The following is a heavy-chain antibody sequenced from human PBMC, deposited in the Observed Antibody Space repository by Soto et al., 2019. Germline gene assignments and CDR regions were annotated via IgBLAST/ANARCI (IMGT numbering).Heavy chain of an antibody. Sequence: GASVKVSCKASGGTFSSYTISWVRQAPGQGLEWMGRIIPILGIANYAQKFQGRVTITADKSTSTAYMELSSLRSEDTAVYYCARARGILTGFNYYFDYWGQGTLVTVSS. D-gene: IGHD3-9*01. J-gene: IGHJ4*02. V-gene: IGHV1-69*02. CDR3: ARARGILTGFNYYFDY. CDR2: IIPILGIA. CDR1: GGTFSSYT.